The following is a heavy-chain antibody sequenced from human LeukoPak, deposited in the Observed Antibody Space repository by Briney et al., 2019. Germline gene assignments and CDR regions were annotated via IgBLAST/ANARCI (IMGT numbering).Heavy chain of an antibody. D-gene: IGHD6-13*01. Sequence: GGSLRLSCAASGFTVSSNYMSWVRQAPGKGLEWVSVIYSGGSTYYADSVKGRYTISRDNSKNTLYLQMNSLRAEDTAVYYCARVVAAVGAFDIWGQGTMVTVSS. CDR2: IYSGGST. CDR3: ARVVAAVGAFDI. CDR1: GFTVSSNY. V-gene: IGHV3-53*01. J-gene: IGHJ3*02.